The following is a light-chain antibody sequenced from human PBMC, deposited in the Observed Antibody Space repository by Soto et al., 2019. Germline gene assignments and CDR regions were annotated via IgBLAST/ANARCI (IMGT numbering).Light chain of an antibody. J-gene: IGKJ2*01. V-gene: IGKV1-27*01. CDR2: SAS. CDR3: QQYNSAPTT. CDR1: QDIIYY. Sequence: DIRMTQSPSSLSAFVGDTVTITCRASQDIIYYLAWYQQKPGKIPKLLIHSASTLQTGVQSRFSGTGSGTVFTLTINNQLPEDVATYHCQQYNSAPTTFGQGSRLEIK.